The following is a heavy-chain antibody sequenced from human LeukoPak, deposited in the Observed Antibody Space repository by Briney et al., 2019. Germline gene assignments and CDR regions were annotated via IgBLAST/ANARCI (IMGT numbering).Heavy chain of an antibody. CDR3: ARSGEQPIWFDP. CDR1: GGSISSSSYY. J-gene: IGHJ5*02. D-gene: IGHD3-16*01. Sequence: SETLSLTCTVSGGSISSSSYYWGWIRHPPGKGLEWIGSIYYSGSTYYNPSLKSRVTISVDTSKNQFSLKLSSVTAADTAVYYCARSGEQPIWFDPWGQGTLVTVSS. V-gene: IGHV4-39*07. CDR2: IYYSGST.